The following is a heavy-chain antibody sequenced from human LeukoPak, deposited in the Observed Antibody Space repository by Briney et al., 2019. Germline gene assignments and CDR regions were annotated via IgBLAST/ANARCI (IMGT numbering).Heavy chain of an antibody. D-gene: IGHD2-2*03. J-gene: IGHJ6*04. CDR2: IYPGDSDT. CDR3: ARFGYCSSTSCYPTMDV. Sequence: GASLKISCKGSGYSFTSYWIGWVRQMPGKGLEWMGIIYPGDSDTRYSPSFQGQVTISADKSISTAYLQWSSLKASDTAMYYCARFGYCSSTSCYPTMDVWGKGTTVTVSS. V-gene: IGHV5-51*01. CDR1: GYSFTSYW.